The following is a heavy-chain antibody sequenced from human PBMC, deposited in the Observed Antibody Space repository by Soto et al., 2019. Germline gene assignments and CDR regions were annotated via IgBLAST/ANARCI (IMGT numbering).Heavy chain of an antibody. D-gene: IGHD4-17*01. CDR1: GFNFDAYR. J-gene: IGHJ4*02. Sequence: EMQLVESGGGLVQPGRSLILSCVASGFNFDAYRMHWVRQAPGKGREWVASISWNSNSIGYADAVKGRFTISRDNANNSLYLDMSSLRVEDTAIYYGTKESTYDGDYKYFDYWDQGALVNVSS. V-gene: IGHV3-9*01. CDR2: ISWNSNSI. CDR3: TKESTYDGDYKYFDY.